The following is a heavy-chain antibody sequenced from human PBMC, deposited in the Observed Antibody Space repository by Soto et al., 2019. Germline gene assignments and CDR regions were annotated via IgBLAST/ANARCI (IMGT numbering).Heavy chain of an antibody. D-gene: IGHD6-6*01. CDR1: GFTFSSYG. Sequence: GGSLRLSCAASGFTFSSYGMHWVRQAPGKGLEWVAVIWYDGSNKYYADSVKGRFTISRDNSKNTLYLQMNSLRAEDTAVYYCARGEYSSSSGWFDPWGQGTLVTAPQ. CDR3: ARGEYSSSSGWFDP. J-gene: IGHJ5*02. CDR2: IWYDGSNK. V-gene: IGHV3-33*01.